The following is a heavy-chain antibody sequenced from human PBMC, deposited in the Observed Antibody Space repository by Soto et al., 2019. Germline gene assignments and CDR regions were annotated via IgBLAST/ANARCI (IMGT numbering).Heavy chain of an antibody. Sequence: GASVKVSCKVSGYTLTELSMHWVRQAPGKGLEWMGGFDPEDGETIYAQKFQGRVTMTEDTSTDTAYMELSSLRSEDTAVYYCATPKITYYYDSSGPRDAFDIWGQGTMVTVSS. CDR2: FDPEDGET. V-gene: IGHV1-24*01. D-gene: IGHD3-22*01. J-gene: IGHJ3*02. CDR1: GYTLTELS. CDR3: ATPKITYYYDSSGPRDAFDI.